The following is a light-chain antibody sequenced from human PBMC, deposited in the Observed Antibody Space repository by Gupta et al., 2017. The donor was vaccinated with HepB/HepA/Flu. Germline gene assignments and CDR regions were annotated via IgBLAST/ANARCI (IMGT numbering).Light chain of an antibody. V-gene: IGLV2-11*01. CDR2: DGN. Sequence: QSALTQPRSVSGSPGPAGTNSWAGTSSDVGAYNYVSWEQQDPGKAHNFMIYDGNKRPSGAPDRFSGSKSGNTAYLTISVRQDEDEDDYYCASHAGSSVVFGGGTKVTVL. CDR1: SSDVGAYNY. J-gene: IGLJ2*01. CDR3: ASHAGSSVV.